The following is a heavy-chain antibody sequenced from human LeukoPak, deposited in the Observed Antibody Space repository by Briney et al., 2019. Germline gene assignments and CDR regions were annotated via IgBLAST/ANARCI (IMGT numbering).Heavy chain of an antibody. D-gene: IGHD3/OR15-3a*01. V-gene: IGHV3-13*01. CDR3: ARAKRETSTRPWTSGMDV. J-gene: IGHJ6*02. Sequence: PGGSLRLSCAASGFTLSDYDIHWVRQAIGKGLDWVSGHGSAGDKYHAGSERGRFTISREDAENSVYLQMNGLRPEDTAIYYCARAKRETSTRPWTSGMDVWGQGTTVTVSS. CDR2: HGSAGDK. CDR1: GFTLSDYD.